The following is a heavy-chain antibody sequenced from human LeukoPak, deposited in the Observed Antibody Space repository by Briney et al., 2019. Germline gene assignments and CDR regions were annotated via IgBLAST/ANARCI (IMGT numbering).Heavy chain of an antibody. CDR2: IYYSGST. V-gene: IGHV4-59*01. Sequence: SETLSLTCTVSGGSISSYYWSWIRQPPGKGLEWIGYIYYSGSTNYNPSLKSRVTIPVDTSKNQFSLKLSSVTAADTAVYYCARVISGYDSVALFDYWGQGTLVTVSS. D-gene: IGHD5-12*01. CDR3: ARVISGYDSVALFDY. CDR1: GGSISSYY. J-gene: IGHJ4*02.